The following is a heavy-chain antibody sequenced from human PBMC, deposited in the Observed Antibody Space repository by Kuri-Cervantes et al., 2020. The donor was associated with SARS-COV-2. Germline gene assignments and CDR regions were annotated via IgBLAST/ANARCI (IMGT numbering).Heavy chain of an antibody. D-gene: IGHD2-2*02. V-gene: IGHV1-69*05. CDR3: ARAKDIVLEPAAIRGWFDP. Sequence: SVKVSCKTSGGPFRSYAINWVRQAPGQGLEWMGAIIPIFATPNYAQKFLGRVTITTDESTNTAYMEMSSLRSEDTAIYYCARAKDIVLEPAAIRGWFDPWGQGTLVTVSS. CDR2: IIPIFATP. CDR1: GGPFRSYA. J-gene: IGHJ5*02.